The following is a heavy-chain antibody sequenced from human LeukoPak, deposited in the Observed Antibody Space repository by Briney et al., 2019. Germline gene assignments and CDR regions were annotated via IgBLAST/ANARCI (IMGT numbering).Heavy chain of an antibody. CDR3: ARVSSLGVVVAPNSYFDY. D-gene: IGHD2-15*01. CDR1: GGSFSGYY. V-gene: IGHV4-34*01. CDR2: INHSGST. J-gene: IGHJ4*02. Sequence: SETLSLTCAVYGGSFSGYYWSWIRQPPGKGLEWIGEINHSGSTNYNPSLKSRVTISVDTSKNQFSLKLSSVTAADTAVYYCARVSSLGVVVAPNSYFDYWGQGTLVTVSS.